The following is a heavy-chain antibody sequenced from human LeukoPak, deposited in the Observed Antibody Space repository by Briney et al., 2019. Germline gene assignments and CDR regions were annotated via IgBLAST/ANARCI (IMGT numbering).Heavy chain of an antibody. J-gene: IGHJ4*02. D-gene: IGHD2-2*02. CDR2: IYYSGST. CDR1: GGSISSGDYY. CDR3: ARGSSAIQRYYFDY. V-gene: IGHV4-30-4*01. Sequence: PSQTLSLTCTVSGGSISSGDYYWSWIRQPPGKGLEWIGYIYYSGSTYYNPSLKSRVTISVDTSKNQFSLKLSSVTAADTAVYYCARGSSAIQRYYFDYWGQGTLVTVSS.